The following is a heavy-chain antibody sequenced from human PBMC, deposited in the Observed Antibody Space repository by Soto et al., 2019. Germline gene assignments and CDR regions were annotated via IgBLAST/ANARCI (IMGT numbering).Heavy chain of an antibody. J-gene: IGHJ6*02. CDR2: IGGSGDST. Sequence: GGSLRLSCAASGFTFSSYAMSWVRQAPGKGLEWVSVIGGSGDSTYYADSVQGRFSISRDNSKNTLYLQMNSLSAEDTAVYHCAKGGGYCISTSCTFPYYGMDVWGQGTAVTVSS. D-gene: IGHD2-2*01. V-gene: IGHV3-23*01. CDR1: GFTFSSYA. CDR3: AKGGGYCISTSCTFPYYGMDV.